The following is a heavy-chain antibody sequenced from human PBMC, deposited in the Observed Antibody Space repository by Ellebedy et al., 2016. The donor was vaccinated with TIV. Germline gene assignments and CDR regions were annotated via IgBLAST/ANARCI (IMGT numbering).Heavy chain of an antibody. D-gene: IGHD5-18*01. CDR3: AREPRDPAIYYGMDV. CDR1: GFTVSSNY. CDR2: IYSGGST. Sequence: PGGSLRLSCAASGFTVSSNYMSLVRQAPGKGLEWVSVIYSGGSTYYADSVKGRFTISRDNSKNTLYLQMNSLRAEDTAVYYCAREPRDPAIYYGMDVWGQGTTVTVSS. V-gene: IGHV3-53*01. J-gene: IGHJ6*02.